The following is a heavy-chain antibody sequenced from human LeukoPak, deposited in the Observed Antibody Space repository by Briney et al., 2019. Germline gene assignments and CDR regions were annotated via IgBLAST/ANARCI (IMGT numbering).Heavy chain of an antibody. J-gene: IGHJ4*02. CDR3: ARVVPHYYGSDY. D-gene: IGHD3-10*01. V-gene: IGHV4-34*01. CDR1: GGSFSGYY. Sequence: SETLSLTCAAYGGSFSGYYWSWIRQPPGKGLEWIGEINHSGSTNYNPSLKRRVTITVDTYKNQFSLKLRAVTVAYTAVYYCARVVPHYYGSDYWGQGTLVTVSS. CDR2: INHSGST.